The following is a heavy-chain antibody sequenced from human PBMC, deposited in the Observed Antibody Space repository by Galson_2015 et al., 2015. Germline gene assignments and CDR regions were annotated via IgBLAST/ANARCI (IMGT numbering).Heavy chain of an antibody. CDR3: ARVGRAGRPGF. V-gene: IGHV3-48*03. CDR1: GFTFSLYE. D-gene: IGHD6-6*01. CDR2: ISGGGSSV. Sequence: SLRLSCAVSGFTFSLYEMQWVRQAPGRGLEWLSYISGGGSSVYYAGSVKGRFTISRDNAKNSLYLQMNSLRAEDTAVYYCARVGRAGRPGFWGQGTLATVSS. J-gene: IGHJ4*02.